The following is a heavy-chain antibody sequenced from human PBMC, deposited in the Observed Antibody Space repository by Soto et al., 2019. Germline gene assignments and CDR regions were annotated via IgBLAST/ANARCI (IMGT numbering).Heavy chain of an antibody. CDR1: GFTFDDYA. D-gene: IGHD1-26*01. V-gene: IGHV3-9*01. J-gene: IGHJ6*02. Sequence: GGSLRLSCAASGFTFDDYAMHWVRQAPGKGLEWVSGISWNSGSIGYADSVKGRFTISRDNAKNSLYLQMNSLRAEDTALYYCAKAYSSGSYYYYYYGMDVWGQGTTVTVSS. CDR2: ISWNSGSI. CDR3: AKAYSSGSYYYYYYGMDV.